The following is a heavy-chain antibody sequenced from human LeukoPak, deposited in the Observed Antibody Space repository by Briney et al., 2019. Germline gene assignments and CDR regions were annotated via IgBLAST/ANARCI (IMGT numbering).Heavy chain of an antibody. CDR2: ISSSGSDI. D-gene: IGHD4-17*01. CDR3: ARGYGEEDAFDI. V-gene: IGHV3-48*03. CDR1: GFTFSNYE. J-gene: IGHJ3*02. Sequence: GGSLRLSCAASGFTFSNYEMHWVRQAPGKGLEWVSYISSSGSDIYYADSVKGRFTISRDNAKNSLYLHMNSLRAEDTAVYYCARGYGEEDAFDIWGQGTMVTVSS.